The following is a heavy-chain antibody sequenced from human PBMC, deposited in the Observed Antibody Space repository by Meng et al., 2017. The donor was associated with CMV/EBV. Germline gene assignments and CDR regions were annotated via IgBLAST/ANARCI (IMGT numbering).Heavy chain of an antibody. CDR3: ARLRYNWNYGADY. D-gene: IGHD1-7*01. Sequence: TLSLTCTVSGGSISSSSYYWGWIRQPPGKGLEWIGSIYYSGSTYYNPSLKSRVTISVDTSKNQFSLKLSSVTAADTAVYYCARLRYNWNYGADYWGQGTLVTVSS. CDR2: IYYSGST. V-gene: IGHV4-39*01. J-gene: IGHJ4*02. CDR1: GGSISSSSYY.